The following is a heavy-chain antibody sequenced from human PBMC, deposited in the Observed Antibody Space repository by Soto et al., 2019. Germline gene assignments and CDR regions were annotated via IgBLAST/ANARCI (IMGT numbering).Heavy chain of an antibody. CDR3: ARDRAFYGGDLNWYFDL. V-gene: IGHV1-69*13. Sequence: ASVKVSCTASGGTFSSYAISWVRQAPGQGLEWMGGIIPIFGTANYAQKFQGRVTITADESTSTAYMELSSLRSEDTAVYYCARDRAFYGGDLNWYFDLWGRGTLVTVSS. D-gene: IGHD2-21*02. CDR1: GGTFSSYA. CDR2: IIPIFGTA. J-gene: IGHJ2*01.